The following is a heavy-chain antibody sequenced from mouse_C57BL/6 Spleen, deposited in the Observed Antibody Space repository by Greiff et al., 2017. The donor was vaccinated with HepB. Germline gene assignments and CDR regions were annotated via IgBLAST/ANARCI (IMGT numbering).Heavy chain of an antibody. V-gene: IGHV1-76*01. Sequence: QVQLQQSGAELVRPGASVKLSCKASGYTFTDYYINWVKQRPGQGLEWIARIYPGSGNTYYNEKFKGKATLTAEKSSSTAYMQLSSLTSEDSAVYFCARENGDYFDYWGQGTTLTVSS. CDR3: ARENGDYFDY. J-gene: IGHJ2*01. CDR1: GYTFTDYY. CDR2: IYPGSGNT.